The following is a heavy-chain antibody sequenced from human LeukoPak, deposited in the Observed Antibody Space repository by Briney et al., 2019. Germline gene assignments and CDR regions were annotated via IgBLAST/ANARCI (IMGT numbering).Heavy chain of an antibody. CDR1: GFAFSNYG. D-gene: IGHD6-13*01. CDR3: ARDYSSSLDN. Sequence: GGSLRLSCAASGFAFSNYGMHWVRQAPGKGLEWVAVIWYDGSNKYYADSVKGRFTISRDNSKNTLYLQMNSLRAEDTAVYYCARDYSSSLDNWGQGTLVTVSS. J-gene: IGHJ4*02. CDR2: IWYDGSNK. V-gene: IGHV3-33*01.